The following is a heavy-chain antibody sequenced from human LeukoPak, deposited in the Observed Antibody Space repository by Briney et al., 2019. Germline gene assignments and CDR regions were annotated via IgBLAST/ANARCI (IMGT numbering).Heavy chain of an antibody. D-gene: IGHD3-9*01. CDR1: GFTFSSYG. J-gene: IGHJ6*02. CDR2: INSSSSYI. Sequence: PGGSLRLSCAASGFTFSSYGMHWVRPAPGKGLEWVSSINSSSSYIYYADSLQGRFTISRENAKSSLYLQMNSLRAEDTAVYYCARVGGYDDIWTGYYRSEYYYGMDVWGQGTTVTVSS. V-gene: IGHV3-21*01. CDR3: ARVGGYDDIWTGYYRSEYYYGMDV.